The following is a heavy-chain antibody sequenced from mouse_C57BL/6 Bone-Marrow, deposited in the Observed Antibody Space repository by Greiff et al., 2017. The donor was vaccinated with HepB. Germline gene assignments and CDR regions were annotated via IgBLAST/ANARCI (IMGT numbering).Heavy chain of an antibody. V-gene: IGHV3-8*01. D-gene: IGHD1-1*01. CDR3: ARGIPYYGSSFYFDY. J-gene: IGHJ2*01. CDR2: ISYSGST. Sequence: EVQLQQSGPGLAKPSQTLSLTCSVTGYSITSDYWNWIRKFPGNKLEYMGYISYSGSTYYNPSPKSRISITRDTSKNQYYLQLNSVTTEDTATYYCARGIPYYGSSFYFDYWGQGTTLTVSS. CDR1: GYSITSDY.